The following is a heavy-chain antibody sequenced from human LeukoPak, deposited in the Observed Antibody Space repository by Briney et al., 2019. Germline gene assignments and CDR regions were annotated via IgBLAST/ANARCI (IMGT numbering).Heavy chain of an antibody. Sequence: GESLKISCKGSGHSFTTNWIGWVRQMPGKGLEWMGSIYLGDSDTIYSPSFQGQVTISADRSISTAYLQWSSLKASDTAMYYCARHSSGASTSPHDYWGQGTLVTVSP. CDR1: GHSFTTNW. CDR3: ARHSSGASTSPHDY. J-gene: IGHJ4*02. V-gene: IGHV5-51*01. D-gene: IGHD1-26*01. CDR2: IYLGDSDT.